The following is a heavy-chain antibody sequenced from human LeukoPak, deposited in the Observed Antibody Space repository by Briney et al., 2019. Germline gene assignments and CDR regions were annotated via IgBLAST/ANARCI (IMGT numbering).Heavy chain of an antibody. J-gene: IGHJ3*02. CDR3: ARGLGSYAYSDAFDI. CDR2: TSSSSSYI. V-gene: IGHV3-21*01. Sequence: GGSLRLSCAASGFTFSTYSMNWVRQAPGKGLEWVSSTSSSSSYIYYADSVKGRFTISRDNAKNSLYLQMNSLRAEDTAVYYCARGLGSYAYSDAFDIWGQGTMVTVSS. CDR1: GFTFSTYS. D-gene: IGHD5-18*01.